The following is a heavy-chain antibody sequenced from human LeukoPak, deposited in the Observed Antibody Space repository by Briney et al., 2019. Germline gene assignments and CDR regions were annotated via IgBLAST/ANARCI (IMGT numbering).Heavy chain of an antibody. D-gene: IGHD6-13*01. J-gene: IGHJ4*02. Sequence: PGESLKISCKGFGYIFNTHWIGWVRQVPGEGLEWMGIIYPGDSDTRYSPSFEGQVTLSADKSISTAFLQWSSLKASDTGMYYCARLPFGYNSNWYTDVWGQGTLVTVSS. CDR3: ARLPFGYNSNWYTDV. V-gene: IGHV5-51*01. CDR2: IYPGDSDT. CDR1: GYIFNTHW.